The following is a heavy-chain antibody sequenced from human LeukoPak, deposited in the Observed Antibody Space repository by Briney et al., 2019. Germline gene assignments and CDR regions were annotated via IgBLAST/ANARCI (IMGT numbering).Heavy chain of an antibody. CDR2: IWYDGSNK. CDR3: ARDGSSLRSGFDY. Sequence: GGSLRLSCAASGFTFSSYGMHWVRQAPGKGLEWVAVIWYDGSNKYYADSVKGRFTISRDNSKNTLYLQMNSLRAEDTAVYYCARDGSSLRSGFDYWSQGTLVTVSS. D-gene: IGHD2-15*01. CDR1: GFTFSSYG. J-gene: IGHJ4*02. V-gene: IGHV3-33*01.